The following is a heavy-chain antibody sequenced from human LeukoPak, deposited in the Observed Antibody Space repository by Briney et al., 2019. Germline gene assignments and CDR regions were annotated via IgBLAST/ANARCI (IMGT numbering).Heavy chain of an antibody. CDR3: TRRAPTSHGHYLDS. V-gene: IGHV4-4*09. CDR2: IHTNGRT. Sequence: SETLSLTCTVSGDSISSYYWSWIRQTPGKGLEWIGYIHTNGRTNYSPSLKSRVTMSVDSSKNQLSLMLSSVTAADTAVYYCTRRAPTSHGHYLDSWGQGTLVTVSS. J-gene: IGHJ4*02. CDR1: GDSISSYY. D-gene: IGHD5-24*01.